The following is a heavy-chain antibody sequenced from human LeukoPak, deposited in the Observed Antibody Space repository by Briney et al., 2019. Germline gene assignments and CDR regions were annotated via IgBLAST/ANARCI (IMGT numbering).Heavy chain of an antibody. Sequence: SETLSLTCAVYGGSFSGYYWSWIRQPPGKGLEWIGEINHSGSTNYNPSLKSRVTISVDTSKNQFSLKVSSVTAADTAVYYCARKVEYYDFWSGYSLQLDAFDIWGQGTMVTVSS. J-gene: IGHJ3*02. CDR2: INHSGST. V-gene: IGHV4-34*01. D-gene: IGHD3-3*01. CDR3: ARKVEYYDFWSGYSLQLDAFDI. CDR1: GGSFSGYY.